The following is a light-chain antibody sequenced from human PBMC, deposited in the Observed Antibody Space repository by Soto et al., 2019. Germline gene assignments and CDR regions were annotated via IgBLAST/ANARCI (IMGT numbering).Light chain of an antibody. J-gene: IGLJ2*01. CDR2: GNS. V-gene: IGLV1-40*01. CDR3: GTWDNSLSAGL. CDR1: SSNIGAGYD. Sequence: QLVLTQPPSVSGAPGQRVTISCTGSSSNIGAGYDVHWYQQLPGTAPKLLIYGNSNRPSGVPDRFSGSKSGTSASLAITGLQAEDEADYYCGTWDNSLSAGLFGAGTKLTVL.